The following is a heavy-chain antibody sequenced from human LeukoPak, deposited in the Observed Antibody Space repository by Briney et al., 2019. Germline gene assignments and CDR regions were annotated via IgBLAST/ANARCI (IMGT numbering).Heavy chain of an antibody. Sequence: PGGSLRLSCAAFGFTFSGYSMNWVRQVQGKGLEWVSSISSSSSSIYYADSVKGRLTISRDNAKNSLYLQMNSLRAEDTAVYYCARANPPAISFFDYWGQGTLVTVSS. V-gene: IGHV3-21*01. CDR1: GFTFSGYS. CDR2: ISSSSSSI. D-gene: IGHD3-9*01. CDR3: ARANPPAISFFDY. J-gene: IGHJ4*02.